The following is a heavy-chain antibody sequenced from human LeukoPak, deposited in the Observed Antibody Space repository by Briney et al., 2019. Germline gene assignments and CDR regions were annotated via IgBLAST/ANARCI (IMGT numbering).Heavy chain of an antibody. J-gene: IGHJ5*02. D-gene: IGHD3-10*01. CDR2: ISSSSSYI. Sequence: PGGSLRLSCAAYGFSFSSYSMNWVRQAPGKGLEWVSFISSSSSYIYYADSVKGRFTISRDNAKNSLYLQMNSLRAEDTAVYYCATTATTMVRGAEPFDPWGQGTLVTVSS. V-gene: IGHV3-21*01. CDR1: GFSFSSYS. CDR3: ATTATTMVRGAEPFDP.